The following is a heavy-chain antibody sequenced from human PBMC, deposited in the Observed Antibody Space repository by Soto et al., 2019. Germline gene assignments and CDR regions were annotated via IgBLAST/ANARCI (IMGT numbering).Heavy chain of an antibody. CDR1: GFSFTSYW. D-gene: IGHD4-17*01. V-gene: IGHV5-10-1*01. J-gene: IGHJ5*02. CDR2: IDPSDSYT. Sequence: ESLKISCKGSGFSFTSYWIYWVRQMPGQGLEWMGRIDPSDSYTNYSPSFQGHVTFSADKSISTAYLQWSRLKASDSAMYYCAPHPNNANGDYSHGPWGQGTLVTVSS. CDR3: APHPNNANGDYSHGP.